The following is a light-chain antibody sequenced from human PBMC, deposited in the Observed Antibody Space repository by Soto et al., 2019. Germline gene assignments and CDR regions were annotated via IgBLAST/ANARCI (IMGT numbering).Light chain of an antibody. CDR1: QDISNF. J-gene: IGKJ3*01. Sequence: DIQMTQSPSSLSASVGDRVTVTCQASQDISNFLNWYQQKPGRAPRLLIYDASNLETGVPSRFSGSGSGTHFTFTITSPQPEDFATYYCQQYDDLPFTFGPGT. V-gene: IGKV1-33*01. CDR3: QQYDDLPFT. CDR2: DAS.